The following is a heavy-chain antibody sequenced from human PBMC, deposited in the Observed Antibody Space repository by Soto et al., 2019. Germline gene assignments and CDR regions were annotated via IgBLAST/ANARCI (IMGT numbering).Heavy chain of an antibody. CDR1: GFTFSSYA. J-gene: IGHJ4*02. Sequence: GESLKISCAASGFTFSSYAMSWVRQAPGKGLEWVSAISGSGGSTYYADSVKGRFTISRDNSKNTLYLQMNSLRAEDTAVYYCAKEPSRDDILTGLDYWGQGTLVTVSS. CDR3: AKEPSRDDILTGLDY. CDR2: ISGSGGST. D-gene: IGHD3-9*01. V-gene: IGHV3-23*01.